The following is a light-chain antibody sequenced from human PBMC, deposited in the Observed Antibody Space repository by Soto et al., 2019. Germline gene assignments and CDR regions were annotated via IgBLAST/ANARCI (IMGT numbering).Light chain of an antibody. J-gene: IGKJ5*01. CDR1: QTVSSS. CDR2: STS. V-gene: IGKV3-11*01. Sequence: VCTQSPATLSFSPGARATLSCRASQTVSSSLAWYQQKHGQAPRLLIYSTSSRATGIPDRFSGSGSGTDLTLTISRLEPEDFEVYYCQQRSNWPITFGQGTRLEIK. CDR3: QQRSNWPIT.